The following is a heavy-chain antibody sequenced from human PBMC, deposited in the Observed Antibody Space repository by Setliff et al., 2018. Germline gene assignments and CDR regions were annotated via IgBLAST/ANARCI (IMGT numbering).Heavy chain of an antibody. CDR1: GGSIGPHY. D-gene: IGHD2-15*01. CDR2: IFYSDTA. V-gene: IGHV4-59*11. Sequence: PSETLSLTCTVSGGSIGPHYWSWIRQAPGKGLEWIGHIFYSDTAKYNPSLESRAAISVDSSKNQFSLKLRSVTAADTAVYYCGRGFSRIEGWGNWFDPWGQGILVTVS. CDR3: GRGFSRIEGWGNWFDP. J-gene: IGHJ5*02.